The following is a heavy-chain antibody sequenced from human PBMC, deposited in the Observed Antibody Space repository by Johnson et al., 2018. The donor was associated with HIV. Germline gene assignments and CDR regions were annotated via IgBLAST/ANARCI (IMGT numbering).Heavy chain of an antibody. CDR3: ARLPSGYSRDSFNI. V-gene: IGHV3-30*01. CDR2: ISYDGIKT. J-gene: IGHJ3*02. CDR1: GFTFSSYP. Sequence: QVQLVESGGGVVHPGRSLGLSCAASGFTFSSYPLHWVRQAPGKGLEWVAFISYDGIKTYYADSVKGRFTVSRDNSKNTLYLKMNNLRADDTAVYYCARLPSGYSRDSFNIWGQGTMVTVSS. D-gene: IGHD5-18*01.